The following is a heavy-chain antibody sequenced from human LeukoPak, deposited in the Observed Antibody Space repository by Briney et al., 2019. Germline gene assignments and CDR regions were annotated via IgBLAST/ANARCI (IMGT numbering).Heavy chain of an antibody. Sequence: PSETLSLTCAVYGGSFSGYYWGWIRQPPGKGLEWIGYIYYSGSTTYNPSLKSRVTISVDTSKNQFSLKVSSVTAADTAVYYCAAGATAFYYFDYWGQGSLVTVSS. D-gene: IGHD1-26*01. CDR3: AAGATAFYYFDY. CDR2: IYYSGST. CDR1: GGSFSGYY. V-gene: IGHV4-34*11. J-gene: IGHJ4*02.